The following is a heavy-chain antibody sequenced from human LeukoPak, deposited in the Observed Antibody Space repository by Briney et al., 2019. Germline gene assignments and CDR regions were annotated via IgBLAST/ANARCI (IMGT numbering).Heavy chain of an antibody. Sequence: SETLSLTCTVSGGSISSYYWSWIRQPPGRGLEWIGYIYYSGSTNYNPSLKSRVTISVDTSKNQFSLKLSSVTAADTAVYYCARLGNYYGSGSYYNHLSSYYGMDVWGQGTTVTVSS. CDR2: IYYSGST. CDR1: GGSISSYY. V-gene: IGHV4-59*08. J-gene: IGHJ6*02. CDR3: ARLGNYYGSGSYYNHLSSYYGMDV. D-gene: IGHD3-10*01.